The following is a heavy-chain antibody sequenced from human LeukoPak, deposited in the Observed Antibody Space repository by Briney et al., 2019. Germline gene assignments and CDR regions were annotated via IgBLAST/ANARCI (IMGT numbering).Heavy chain of an antibody. D-gene: IGHD6-13*01. Sequence: GASVKVSCKASGYTLTSYGISWVRQAPGQGLEWMGWISAYNGNTNYAQKLQGRVTTTTDTSTSTAYMELRSLRSDDTAVYYCARVAAAGTFGDYWGQGTMVTVSS. CDR3: ARVAAAGTFGDY. V-gene: IGHV1-18*01. J-gene: IGHJ3*01. CDR2: ISAYNGNT. CDR1: GYTLTSYG.